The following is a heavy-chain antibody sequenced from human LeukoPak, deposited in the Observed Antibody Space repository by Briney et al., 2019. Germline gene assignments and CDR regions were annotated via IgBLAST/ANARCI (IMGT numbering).Heavy chain of an antibody. Sequence: PGRSLRLSCAASGFTFSSYAMHWVRQAPGKGLEWVAVISYDGSNKYYADSVKGRFTISRDNSKNTLYLQMNSLRAEDTAVYYCATGDIVVVPAAIDAFDIWGQGTMVTVSS. J-gene: IGHJ3*02. CDR3: ATGDIVVVPAAIDAFDI. CDR1: GFTFSSYA. CDR2: ISYDGSNK. V-gene: IGHV3-30-3*01. D-gene: IGHD2-2*01.